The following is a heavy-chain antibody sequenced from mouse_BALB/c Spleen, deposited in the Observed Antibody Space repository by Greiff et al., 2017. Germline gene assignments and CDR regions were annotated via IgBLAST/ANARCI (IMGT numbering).Heavy chain of an antibody. CDR1: GFTFSSYA. Sequence: EVQLVESGGGLVKPGGSLKLSCAASGFTFSSYAMSWVRQTPEKRLEWVASISSGGSTYYPDSVKGRFTISRDNARNILYLQMSSLRSEDTAMYYCARGQTYDGDWVAYWGQGTLVTVSA. J-gene: IGHJ3*01. CDR2: ISSGGST. V-gene: IGHV5-6-5*01. D-gene: IGHD2-3*01. CDR3: ARGQTYDGDWVAY.